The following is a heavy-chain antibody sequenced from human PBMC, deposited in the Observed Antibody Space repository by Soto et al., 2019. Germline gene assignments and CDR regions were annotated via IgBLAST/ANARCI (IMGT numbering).Heavy chain of an antibody. V-gene: IGHV3-33*01. J-gene: IGHJ6*02. CDR1: GFTFSSYG. D-gene: IGHD3-10*01. CDR2: IWYDGSNK. Sequence: GGSLRLSCAASGFTFSSYGMHWVRQAPGKGLEWVAVIWYDGSNKYYADSVKGRFTISRDNSKNTLYLQMNSLRAEDTAVYYCARGSQGKYYYGSGSAPLYFPYMDVWGQGTTVTVSS. CDR3: ARGSQGKYYYGSGSAPLYFPYMDV.